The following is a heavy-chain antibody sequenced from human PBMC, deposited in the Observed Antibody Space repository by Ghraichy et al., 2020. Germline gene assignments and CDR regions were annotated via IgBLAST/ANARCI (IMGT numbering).Heavy chain of an antibody. CDR2: ISSSSTYI. Sequence: GGSLRLSCAASGFRFSDYAMNWVRQAPGKGLEWVSSISSSSTYILYTDSVKGRFTISRDNAKNSLFLQMNSLRAEDTAVYYCARDPSYDSSGYYPWYFDSWGQGILVTVSS. CDR1: GFRFSDYA. V-gene: IGHV3-21*01. J-gene: IGHJ4*02. CDR3: ARDPSYDSSGYYPWYFDS. D-gene: IGHD3-22*01.